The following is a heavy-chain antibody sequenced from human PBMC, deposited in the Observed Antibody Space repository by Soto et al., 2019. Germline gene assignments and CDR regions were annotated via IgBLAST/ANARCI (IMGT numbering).Heavy chain of an antibody. V-gene: IGHV4-59*01. CDR3: ARGEWFLRGYGMDV. J-gene: IGHJ6*02. D-gene: IGHD3-3*01. CDR1: GGSISSDY. Sequence: QVQLQESGPGLVKPSETLSLTCTVSGGSISSDYWSWIRQPPGKRLEYIGFIYNGGSPNYNPSLESRATISPDTSKNHFSLKLSSVTAADTAVYYCARGEWFLRGYGMDVWGRGTTVTVS. CDR2: IYNGGSP.